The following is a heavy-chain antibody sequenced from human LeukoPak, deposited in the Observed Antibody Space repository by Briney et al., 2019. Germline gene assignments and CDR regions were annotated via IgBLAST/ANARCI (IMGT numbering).Heavy chain of an antibody. CDR3: ARDPRTYYDFWSGYSDNDGY. CDR2: IIPILGIA. V-gene: IGHV1-69*04. D-gene: IGHD3-3*01. J-gene: IGHJ4*02. CDR1: GGTFSSYT. Sequence: SVKVSCKASGGTFSSYTISWVRQAPGQGLEWMGRIIPILGIANYAQKFQGRVTITADKSTSTAYMELSSLRSEDTAVYYCARDPRTYYDFWSGYSDNDGYCGQGTLVTVSS.